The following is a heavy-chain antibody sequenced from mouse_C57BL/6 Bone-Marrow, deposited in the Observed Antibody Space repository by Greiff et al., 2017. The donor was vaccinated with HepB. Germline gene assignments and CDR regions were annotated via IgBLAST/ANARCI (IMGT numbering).Heavy chain of an antibody. CDR1: GYTFTSYW. CDR3: ARGGRPWYFDV. J-gene: IGHJ1*03. CDR2: IYPSDSET. V-gene: IGHV1-61*01. Sequence: VQLQQPGAELVRPGSSVKLSCKASGYTFTSYWMDWVKQRPGQGLEWIGNIYPSDSETHYNQKFKDKATLTVDKSSSTAYMQLSSLTSEDSAVYYCARGGRPWYFDVWGTGTTVTVSS.